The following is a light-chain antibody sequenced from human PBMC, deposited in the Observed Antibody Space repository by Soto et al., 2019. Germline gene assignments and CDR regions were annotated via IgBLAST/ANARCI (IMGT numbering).Light chain of an antibody. J-gene: IGLJ2*01. Sequence: QSALTQPPSASRSPGRSVTIPCTGTSSDVGGYAYVSWFQQHPGKAPKLIIYEVTKRPSGVPGRFSASKSGNTASLTVSGIKAEDEADYYCSYFVAGNTYVVFGGGTTLTVL. CDR1: SSDVGGYAY. CDR2: EVT. CDR3: SYFVAGNTYVV. V-gene: IGLV2-8*01.